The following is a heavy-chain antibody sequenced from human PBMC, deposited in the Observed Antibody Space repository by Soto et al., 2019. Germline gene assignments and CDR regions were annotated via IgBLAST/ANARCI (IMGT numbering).Heavy chain of an antibody. D-gene: IGHD3-10*01. J-gene: IGHJ4*02. CDR3: ARQRTSVATQAYFDV. CDR1: GDSISSRIYY. Sequence: SETLSLTCTVTGDSISSRIYYWGWIRHPPGKGLEWIGSIYYIGSTYNNPSLRSRVSMSIDTSKDQFSLKLKSVTAADTALYFCARQRTSVATQAYFDVWGQGAMVTVYS. CDR2: IYYIGST. V-gene: IGHV4-39*01.